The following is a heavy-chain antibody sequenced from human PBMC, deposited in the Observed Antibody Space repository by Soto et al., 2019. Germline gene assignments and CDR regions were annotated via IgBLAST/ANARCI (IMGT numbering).Heavy chain of an antibody. CDR3: ARGWWAHFDY. CDR1: GFTVSSNY. CDR2: IYSGVST. V-gene: IGHV3-66*01. Sequence: EVQLVESGGGLVQPGGSLRLSCAASGFTVSSNYMNWVRQAPGKGLEWVSVIYSGVSTYYADSVKGRFTISRDNSKNTLYLQMNTLRAEATAVYYCARGWWAHFDYWGQGTLVTVSS. D-gene: IGHD2-15*01. J-gene: IGHJ4*02.